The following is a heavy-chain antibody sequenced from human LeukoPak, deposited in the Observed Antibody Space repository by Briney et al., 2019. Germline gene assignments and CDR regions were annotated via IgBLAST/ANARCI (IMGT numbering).Heavy chain of an antibody. CDR3: VKEREAGDQYSSGD. Sequence: GGSLRLSCAASGFPFSHYSMNWVRQAPGKGLEWVASITGSSSYIYYADSVKGRFTISRDNAKNSLYLQIHSLRDEDTAVYYCVKEREAGDQYSSGDWGQGTLVIVSS. V-gene: IGHV3-21*01. J-gene: IGHJ4*02. D-gene: IGHD6-19*01. CDR2: ITGSSSYI. CDR1: GFPFSHYS.